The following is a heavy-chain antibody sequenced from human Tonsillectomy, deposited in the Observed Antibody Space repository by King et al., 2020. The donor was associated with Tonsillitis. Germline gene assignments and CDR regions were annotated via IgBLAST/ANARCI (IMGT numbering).Heavy chain of an antibody. Sequence: VQLQESGPGLVKPSQTLSLTCTVSGGSISSTDYYWSWIRQPPGKGLVWIGYIYYSGSTYYNPSLKSRVTISVDTSKNQFSLKLSSVTAADTALYYCAGYFDSGGYYYVHWFDPWGQGTLVTVSS. V-gene: IGHV4-30-4*01. CDR3: AGYFDSGGYYYVHWFDP. CDR1: GGSISSTDYY. D-gene: IGHD3-22*01. CDR2: IYYSGST. J-gene: IGHJ5*02.